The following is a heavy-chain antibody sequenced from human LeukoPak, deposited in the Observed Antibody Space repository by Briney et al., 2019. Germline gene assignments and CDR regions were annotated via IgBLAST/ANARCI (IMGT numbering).Heavy chain of an antibody. D-gene: IGHD6-19*01. CDR3: ARGYSSGWSWDY. J-gene: IGHJ4*03. CDR1: GGSISSGGYY. Sequence: SGTLSLTCTVSGGSISSGGYYWSWIRQHPGKGLEWIGYIYYSGSTYYNPSLKSRVTISVDTSKNQFSLKLSSVTAADTAVYYCARGYSSGWSWDYWGQGTTVTVSS. CDR2: IYYSGST. V-gene: IGHV4-31*03.